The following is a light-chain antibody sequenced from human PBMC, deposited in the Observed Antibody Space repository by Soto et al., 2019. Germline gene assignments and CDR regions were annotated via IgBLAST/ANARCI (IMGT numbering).Light chain of an antibody. J-gene: IGLJ1*01. V-gene: IGLV2-14*01. CDR3: CSYSTTSSNV. CDR2: EVT. CDR1: TSDVGDYKF. Sequence: QSALTQPASVSGSPGQSITISCTGTTSDVGDYKFVSWYQHHPGKAPKLLIYEVTNRPSGVSNRFSGSKSGNTASLTISGLQAADEADYYCCSYSTTSSNVFGTGTKLTVL.